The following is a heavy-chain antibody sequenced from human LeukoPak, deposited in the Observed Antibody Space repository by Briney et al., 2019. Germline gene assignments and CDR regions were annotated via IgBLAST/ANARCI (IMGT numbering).Heavy chain of an antibody. V-gene: IGHV4-30-2*01. Sequence: PSETLSLTCAVSGGSISSGGYSWSWIRQPPGTGLEWIGYIYHSGSTYYNPSLKSRVTILVDRSKNQFSLKLSSVTAADTAVYYCARAGVYYGSGGFDPWGQGTLVTVSS. CDR1: GGSISSGGYS. CDR3: ARAGVYYGSGGFDP. D-gene: IGHD3-10*01. CDR2: IYHSGST. J-gene: IGHJ5*02.